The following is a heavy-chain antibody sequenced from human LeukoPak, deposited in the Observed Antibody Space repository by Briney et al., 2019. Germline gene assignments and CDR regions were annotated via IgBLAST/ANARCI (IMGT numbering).Heavy chain of an antibody. CDR2: ISYDGSNK. D-gene: IGHD3-10*01. CDR1: GFTFSSYA. CDR3: ARDLWFGELLFEYYYYGMDV. J-gene: IGHJ6*02. Sequence: GRSLRLSCAASGFTFSSYAMHWVRQAPGKGPEWVAVISYDGSNKYYADSVKGRFTISRDNSKNTLYLQMNSLRAEDTAVYYCARDLWFGELLFEYYYYGMDVWGQGTTVTVSS. V-gene: IGHV3-30*04.